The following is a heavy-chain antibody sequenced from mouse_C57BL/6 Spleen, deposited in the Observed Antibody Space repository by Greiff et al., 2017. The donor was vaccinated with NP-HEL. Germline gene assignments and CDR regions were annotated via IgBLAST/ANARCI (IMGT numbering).Heavy chain of an antibody. CDR2: IDPSDSYT. D-gene: IGHD2-14*01. J-gene: IGHJ2*01. Sequence: QVQLQQPGAELVKPGASVKLSCKASGYTFTSYWMQWVKQRPGQGLEWIGEIDPSDSYTNYNQKFKDKATLTVDTSSSTAYMQLISLTSADSAVYYCARTGTKYYFDYWGQGPTLTVSS. V-gene: IGHV1-50*01. CDR1: GYTFTSYW. CDR3: ARTGTKYYFDY.